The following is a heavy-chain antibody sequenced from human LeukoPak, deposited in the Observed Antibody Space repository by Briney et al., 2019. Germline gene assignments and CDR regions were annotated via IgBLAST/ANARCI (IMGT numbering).Heavy chain of an antibody. D-gene: IGHD3-10*01. V-gene: IGHV3-23*01. Sequence: GGSLRLSCAASGFTFSSHSMNWVRQAPGKGLEWVSAISGAADRTYYVGSVKGRFTVSRDNSKNMVYLQMSGLRTEDTAVYYCANSRGYGSGNLWGQGTLVTVSS. CDR1: GFTFSSHS. J-gene: IGHJ5*02. CDR3: ANSRGYGSGNL. CDR2: ISGAADRT.